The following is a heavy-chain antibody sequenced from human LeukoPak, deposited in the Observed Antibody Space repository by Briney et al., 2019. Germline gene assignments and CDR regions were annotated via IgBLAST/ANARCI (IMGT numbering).Heavy chain of an antibody. J-gene: IGHJ4*02. V-gene: IGHV1-46*01. CDR2: ISPSGGST. D-gene: IGHD3-22*01. CDR1: GYTFTTYY. CDR3: ARTSGYPFDY. Sequence: GASVKVSCKASGYTFTTYYIHWVRQAPGQGLEWMGIISPSGGSTTYAQKFQDRVTMTRDTSTSTVYMELSSLRSEDTAVYYCARTSGYPFDYGGQGPLVTVSS.